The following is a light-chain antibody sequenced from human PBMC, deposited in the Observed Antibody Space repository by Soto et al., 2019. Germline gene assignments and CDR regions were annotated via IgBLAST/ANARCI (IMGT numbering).Light chain of an antibody. V-gene: IGKV1-33*01. J-gene: IGKJ4*01. CDR1: QDVSNY. CDR3: KQYNNPPFI. Sequence: DIQMTQSPSSLSASVGDRVTITCQASQDVSNYLSWYQQKPGKAPKLLIYGASNLETGVPLRFSGSGSGTLFSFTISGLQHEDSATYYGKQYNNPPFISGGGSNVEIK. CDR2: GAS.